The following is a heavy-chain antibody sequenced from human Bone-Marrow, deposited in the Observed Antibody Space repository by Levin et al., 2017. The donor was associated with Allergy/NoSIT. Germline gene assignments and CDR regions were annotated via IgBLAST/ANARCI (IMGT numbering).Heavy chain of an antibody. V-gene: IGHV3-23*01. D-gene: IGHD4-11*01. CDR1: GFPFSNYA. Sequence: PGGSLRLSCAAAGFPFSNYAMSWVRQAPGKGLEWVSGISGSGDTKYYADSVKGRFTISRDNFKNMLYLQMNSLRAEDTAVYYCAKDPPSSVTNYHYYYGMDVWGQGTTVTVSS. J-gene: IGHJ6*02. CDR2: ISGSGDTK. CDR3: AKDPPSSVTNYHYYYGMDV.